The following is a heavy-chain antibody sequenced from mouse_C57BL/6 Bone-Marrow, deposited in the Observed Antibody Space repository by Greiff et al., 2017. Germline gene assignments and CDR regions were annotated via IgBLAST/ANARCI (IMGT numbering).Heavy chain of an antibody. J-gene: IGHJ1*03. CDR2: ISDGGSYT. D-gene: IGHD1-1*01. Sequence: EVQRVESGGGLVKPGGSLKLSCAASGFTFSSYAMSWVRQTPEKRLEWVATISDGGSYTYYPDNVKGRFTISRDNAKNNLYLQMSHLKSEDTAMYYCARAVDTVVAPYWYFDVWGTGTTVTVSS. CDR3: ARAVDTVVAPYWYFDV. CDR1: GFTFSSYA. V-gene: IGHV5-4*01.